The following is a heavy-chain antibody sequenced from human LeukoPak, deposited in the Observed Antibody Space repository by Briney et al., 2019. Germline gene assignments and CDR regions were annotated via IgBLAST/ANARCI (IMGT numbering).Heavy chain of an antibody. J-gene: IGHJ4*02. D-gene: IGHD5/OR15-5a*01. V-gene: IGHV1-3*01. CDR1: GYTFTSYA. CDR2: INAGNGNT. Sequence: ASVKVSCKASGYTFTSYAMHWVRQAPGQRLEWMGWINAGNGNTKYSQKFQGRVTITRDTSTSTVYMELSSLRSEDTAVYYCARGSMSRGDAAAFDYWGQGTLVTVSS. CDR3: ARGSMSRGDAAAFDY.